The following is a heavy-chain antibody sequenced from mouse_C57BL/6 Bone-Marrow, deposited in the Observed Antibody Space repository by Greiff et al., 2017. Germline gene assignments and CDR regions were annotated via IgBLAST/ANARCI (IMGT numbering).Heavy chain of an antibody. CDR1: GYTFTSYW. J-gene: IGHJ2*01. D-gene: IGHD2-3*01. CDR3: ARADGYFGY. Sequence: QVQLQQPGAELVMPGASVKLSCKASGYTFTSYWMHWVKQRPGQGLEWIGEIDPSDSYTNYTQKFKGKSTLTVDKSSSTAYMQLSSLTSEDSAVYYCARADGYFGYWGQGTTLTVSS. CDR2: IDPSDSYT. V-gene: IGHV1-69*01.